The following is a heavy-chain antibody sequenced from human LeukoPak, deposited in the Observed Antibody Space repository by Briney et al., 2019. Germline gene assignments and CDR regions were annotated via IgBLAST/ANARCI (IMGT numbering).Heavy chain of an antibody. D-gene: IGHD2-15*01. V-gene: IGHV3-21*01. CDR1: GFTFRGYS. J-gene: IGHJ3*02. CDR2: ISSSSSYI. CDR3: ARNRRYCSGGSCDPYDAFDI. Sequence: GWALRLCWAASGFTFRGYSMDLVRQAPGKGLEWVSSISSSSSYIYYADSVKGRFTISRDNAKNSLYLQMNSLRAEDTAVYYCARNRRYCSGGSCDPYDAFDIWGQGTMVTVSS.